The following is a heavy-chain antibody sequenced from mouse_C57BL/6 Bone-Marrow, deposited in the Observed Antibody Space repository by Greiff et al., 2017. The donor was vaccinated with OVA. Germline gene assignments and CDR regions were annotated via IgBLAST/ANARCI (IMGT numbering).Heavy chain of an antibody. CDR1: GYTFTSYG. CDR2: IYPRSGNT. CDR3: ARNSNYGAWFAY. Sequence: LQESGAELARPGASVKLSCKASGYTFTSYGISWVKQRTGQGLEWIGEIYPRSGNTYYNEKFKGKATLTADKSSSTAYMELRSLTSEDSAVYFCARNSNYGAWFAYWGQGTLVTVSA. J-gene: IGHJ3*01. V-gene: IGHV1-81*01. D-gene: IGHD2-5*01.